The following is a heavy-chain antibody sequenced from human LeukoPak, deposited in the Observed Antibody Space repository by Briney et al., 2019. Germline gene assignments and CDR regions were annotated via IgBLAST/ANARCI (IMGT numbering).Heavy chain of an antibody. CDR2: IYTSGST. J-gene: IGHJ4*02. CDR3: ARMIAATDVFDY. CDR1: GGSISSYY. D-gene: IGHD6-25*01. Sequence: SETLSLTCTVSGGSISSYYWSWIRQPAGKGLEWIGRIYTSGSTNYNPSLKSRVTMSVDTSKNQFSLELSSVTAADTAVFYCARMIAATDVFDYWGQGTLVTVSS. V-gene: IGHV4-4*07.